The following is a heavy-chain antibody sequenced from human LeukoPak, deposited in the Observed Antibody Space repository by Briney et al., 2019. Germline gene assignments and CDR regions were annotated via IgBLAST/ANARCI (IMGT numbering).Heavy chain of an antibody. CDR2: IYYSGST. Sequence: SETLSLTCTVSGGSISSYYWSWIRQPPGKGLEWIGYIYYSGSTNYNPSLKSRVTISVDTSKNQFSLKLSSVTAADTAVYYCASPGVYDILTGRAGFDYWGQGTLVTVSS. CDR3: ASPGVYDILTGRAGFDY. J-gene: IGHJ4*02. D-gene: IGHD3-9*01. V-gene: IGHV4-59*12. CDR1: GGSISSYY.